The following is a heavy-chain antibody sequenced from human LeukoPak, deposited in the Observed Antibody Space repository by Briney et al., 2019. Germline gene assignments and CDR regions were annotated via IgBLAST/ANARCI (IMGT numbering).Heavy chain of an antibody. D-gene: IGHD3-10*01. CDR1: GFAFSSYS. Sequence: PGGSLRLSCAASGFAFSSYSMNWVRQAPGKGLEWVSSISSSSSYIYYADSVKGRFTISRDNAKNSLYLQMNSLRAEDTAVYYCARVHYGSGSYYQYYFDYWGQGTLVTVSS. CDR2: ISSSSSYI. J-gene: IGHJ4*02. CDR3: ARVHYGSGSYYQYYFDY. V-gene: IGHV3-21*01.